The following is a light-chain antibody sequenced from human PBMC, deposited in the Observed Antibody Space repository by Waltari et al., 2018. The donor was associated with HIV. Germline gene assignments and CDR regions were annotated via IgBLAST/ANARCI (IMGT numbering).Light chain of an antibody. Sequence: ELVLLQSPGTLSLSPWERPTLSCRASQSVSSSYLAWYQQKPGQAPRLLIQGVSRTTTGIPDRFSGSGSGTDYTLAISRLESEDCAVYYCQHEGGSPPRLTFGGGTKVEIK. CDR1: QSVSSSY. J-gene: IGKJ4*01. CDR3: QHEGGSPPRLT. CDR2: GVS. V-gene: IGKV3-20*01.